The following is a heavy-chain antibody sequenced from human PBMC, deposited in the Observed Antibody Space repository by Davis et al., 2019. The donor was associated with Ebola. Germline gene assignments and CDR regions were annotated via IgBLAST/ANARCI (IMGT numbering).Heavy chain of an antibody. J-gene: IGHJ6*02. CDR3: ARTLVDYSNYGYYYYGMDV. CDR1: GGSISSSSYY. D-gene: IGHD4-11*01. V-gene: IGHV4-39*07. CDR2: INHSGST. Sequence: GSLRLSCTVSGGSISSSSYYWGWIRQPPGKGLEWIGEINHSGSTNYNPSLKSRVTISVDTSKNQFSLKLSSVTAADTAVYYCARTLVDYSNYGYYYYGMDVWGQGTTVTVSS.